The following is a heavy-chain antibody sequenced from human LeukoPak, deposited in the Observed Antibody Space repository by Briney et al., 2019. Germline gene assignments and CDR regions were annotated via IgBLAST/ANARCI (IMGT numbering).Heavy chain of an antibody. Sequence: GASVKVSCKASGYTFTTYGITWVRQAPGQGLEWMGWISAYNGNTNYAQKLQGRVTMTTDTSTSTAHMELRSLRSDDTAVYYCARRVTGTTFGLDYWGQGTLVTVSS. D-gene: IGHD1-20*01. J-gene: IGHJ4*02. CDR3: ARRVTGTTFGLDY. CDR1: GYTFTTYG. CDR2: ISAYNGNT. V-gene: IGHV1-18*01.